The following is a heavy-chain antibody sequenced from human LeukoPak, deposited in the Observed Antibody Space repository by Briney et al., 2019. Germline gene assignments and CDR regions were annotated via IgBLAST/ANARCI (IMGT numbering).Heavy chain of an antibody. J-gene: IGHJ6*02. CDR3: AREEYQLLSGSYYYYGMDV. CDR2: INPSGGST. D-gene: IGHD2-2*01. V-gene: IGHV1-46*01. Sequence: GASVKVSCKASGYTFTSYYMHWVRQAPGQGLEWMGIINPSGGSTSYAQKFQGRVTMTRDTSTSTAYMELSSLRSEDTAVYYCAREEYQLLSGSYYYYGMDVWGQGTTVTVSS. CDR1: GYTFTSYY.